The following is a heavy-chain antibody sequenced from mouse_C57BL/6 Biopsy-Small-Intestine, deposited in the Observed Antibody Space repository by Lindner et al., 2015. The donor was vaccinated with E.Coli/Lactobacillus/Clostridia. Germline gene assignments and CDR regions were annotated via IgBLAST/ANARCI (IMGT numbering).Heavy chain of an antibody. J-gene: IGHJ4*01. CDR3: ARSYNNYPYGMDY. V-gene: IGHV5-6*01. D-gene: IGHD2-5*01. CDR2: ISSGGSYT. CDR1: GFTFSSYG. Sequence: VQLQESGGDLVKPGGSQKLSCAASGFTFSSYGMSWVRQTPDKRLEWVATISSGGSYTYYPDSVKGRFTISRDNAKNTLYLQMSSLKSEDTAMYYCARSYNNYPYGMDYWGQGTSVTVSS.